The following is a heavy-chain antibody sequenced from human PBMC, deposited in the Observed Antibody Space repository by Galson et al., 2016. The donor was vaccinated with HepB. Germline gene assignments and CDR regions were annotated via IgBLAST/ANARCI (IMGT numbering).Heavy chain of an antibody. D-gene: IGHD3-10*01. V-gene: IGHV3-23*01. CDR1: GFAFVNYA. J-gene: IGHJ4*01. Sequence: SLRLSCAASGFAFVNYAMNWVRQAPGTGLEWVSGISESGVTTYYATSVRGRSTIARDNSSNTLFLQMNSLRVEDTAVYYCAKVGRFGSGSFLKPFDSWGQGILVTVSS. CDR3: AKVGRFGSGSFLKPFDS. CDR2: ISESGVTT.